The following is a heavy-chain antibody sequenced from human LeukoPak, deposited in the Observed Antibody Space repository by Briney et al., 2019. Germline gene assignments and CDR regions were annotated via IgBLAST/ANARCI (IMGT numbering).Heavy chain of an antibody. CDR3: AKDRATVTYYYYYGMDV. J-gene: IGHJ6*02. D-gene: IGHD4-17*01. Sequence: GRSLRLSCAASGFTFRSYGMHWVRQAPGKGLEWVAVISYDGSNKYYADSVKGRFTISRDNSKNTLYLQMNSLRAEDTAVYYCAKDRATVTYYYYYGMDVWGQGTTVTVSS. CDR1: GFTFRSYG. V-gene: IGHV3-30*18. CDR2: ISYDGSNK.